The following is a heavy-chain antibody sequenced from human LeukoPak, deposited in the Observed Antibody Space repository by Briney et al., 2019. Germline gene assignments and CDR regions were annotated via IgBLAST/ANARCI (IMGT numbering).Heavy chain of an antibody. Sequence: GASVKVSCKASGYTFTSYYMHWVRQAPGQGLEWMGIINPSGGSTSYAQKFQGRVTMTRDTSTSTVYMELSSLRSDDTAVYYCARAPEAYDAFDIWGQGTMVTVSS. D-gene: IGHD3-16*01. J-gene: IGHJ3*02. CDR3: ARAPEAYDAFDI. CDR1: GYTFTSYY. CDR2: INPSGGST. V-gene: IGHV1-46*01.